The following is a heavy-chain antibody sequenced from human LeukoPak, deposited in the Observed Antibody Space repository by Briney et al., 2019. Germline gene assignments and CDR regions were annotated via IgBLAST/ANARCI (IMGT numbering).Heavy chain of an antibody. J-gene: IGHJ4*02. CDR2: IKSKTDGGTT. Sequence: GGSLRLSCAASGFTFSNAWMSWVRQAPGKGLEWVGRIKSKTDGGTTDYAAPVKGRFTISRDDSKNTLYLQMNSLKTEDTAVYYCLARTGPNSNRLRDYWGQGTLVTVSS. CDR3: LARTGPNSNRLRDY. CDR1: GFTFSNAW. D-gene: IGHD1-14*01. V-gene: IGHV3-15*01.